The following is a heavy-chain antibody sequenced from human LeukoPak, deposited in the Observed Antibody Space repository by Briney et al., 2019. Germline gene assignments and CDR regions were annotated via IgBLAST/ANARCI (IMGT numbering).Heavy chain of an antibody. CDR2: IFHSGSS. CDR3: ARELWFVNAPGSWFDP. D-gene: IGHD3-10*01. CDR1: GDSISSGDYS. J-gene: IGHJ5*02. V-gene: IGHV4-30-2*01. Sequence: SETLSLTCAVSGDSISSGDYSWSWIRQPSGKGLEWIGYIFHSGSSYYNPSLKSRVTISVDRSKNQFSLRLTSVTAADPAVYYCARELWFVNAPGSWFDPWGQGTLVTVSS.